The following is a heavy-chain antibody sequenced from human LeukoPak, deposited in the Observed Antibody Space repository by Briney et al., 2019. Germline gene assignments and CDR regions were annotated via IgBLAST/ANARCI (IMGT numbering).Heavy chain of an antibody. CDR3: ARSGTAAGRRDY. V-gene: IGHV4-59*01. CDR2: IYSSGST. D-gene: IGHD6-13*01. Sequence: SETLSLTCTVSGASISNYYWTWIRQPPGKGLEWIGYIYSSGSTNYNPSLKSRVTMSVGTSKNQFSLNLSSVTPADTAVHYCARSGTAAGRRDYWGQGTLVTVSS. J-gene: IGHJ4*02. CDR1: GASISNYY.